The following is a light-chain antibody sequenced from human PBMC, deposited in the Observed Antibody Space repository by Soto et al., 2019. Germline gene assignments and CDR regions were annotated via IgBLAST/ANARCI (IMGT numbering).Light chain of an antibody. V-gene: IGKV3-20*01. CDR2: IAS. J-gene: IGKJ1*01. CDR3: QQYDSSPWT. Sequence: EIVLTQSPDTLSLSPGERATLSCRASQSVSSNYLAWYQQKTGQTPRLLIYIASTRAPGIPDRFRGRGSGTHFTLPLSRMEPEDVAVYYFQQYDSSPWTFGQGTKVEIK. CDR1: QSVSSNY.